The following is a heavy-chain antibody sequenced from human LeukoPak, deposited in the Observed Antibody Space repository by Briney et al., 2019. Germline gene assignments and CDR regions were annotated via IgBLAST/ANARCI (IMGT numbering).Heavy chain of an antibody. V-gene: IGHV4-31*03. CDR2: IYYRGST. D-gene: IGHD3-22*01. J-gene: IGHJ4*02. CDR1: GGSISSGGYY. CDR3: ARYYYWPYYYFDY. Sequence: SETLSLTCTVSGGSISSGGYYCSWIRHHPGKGLEWIGYIYYRGSTYYNPSLKRRVTISVDTSKTPFSLKLSSVTAADTAVYYCARYYYWPYYYFDYWGQGTLVTVSS.